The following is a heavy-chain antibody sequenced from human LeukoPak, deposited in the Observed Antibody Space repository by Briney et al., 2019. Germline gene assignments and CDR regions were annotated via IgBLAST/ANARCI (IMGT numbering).Heavy chain of an antibody. J-gene: IGHJ4*02. V-gene: IGHV1-18*01. Sequence: ASVKVSCKASGYTFTNYGISWVRQAPGQGLEWMGWISGYNANTNYAQKLQGRVTMTTDTSTSTAYMELRSLRPDDTALYYCARDYYDSSGYLPFDYWGQGSLVTVSS. CDR2: ISGYNANT. D-gene: IGHD3-22*01. CDR1: GYTFTNYG. CDR3: ARDYYDSSGYLPFDY.